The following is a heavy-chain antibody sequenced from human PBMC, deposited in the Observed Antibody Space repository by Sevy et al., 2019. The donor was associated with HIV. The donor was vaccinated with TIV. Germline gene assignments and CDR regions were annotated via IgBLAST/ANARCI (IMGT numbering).Heavy chain of an antibody. J-gene: IGHJ6*02. CDR2: IAYDGNNK. CDR3: ARDGSSGGLFLKDYYYFGMDV. CDR1: GFTFSSYA. Sequence: AGSLRLSCAASGFTFSSYAMHWVHQAPGKGLEWVAVIAYDGNNKYADSVKGRFTISRDNSKNTLYLQMNSLRAEDTAVYSCARDGSSGGLFLKDYYYFGMDVWGQGTTVTVSS. D-gene: IGHD3-16*01. V-gene: IGHV3-30*03.